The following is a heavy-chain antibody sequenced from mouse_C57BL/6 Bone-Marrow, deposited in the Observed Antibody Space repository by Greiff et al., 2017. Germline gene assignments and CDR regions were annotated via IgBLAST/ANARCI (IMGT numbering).Heavy chain of an antibody. J-gene: IGHJ4*01. Sequence: QVQLQQPGAELVRPGSSVKLSCKASGYTFTSYWMDWVKQRPGQGLEWIGNIYPSDSETHYNQKFKDKATLTVDKSTSTAYMQLSSLTSEDSAVFYCASHGYAMDYWGQGTSVTVSS. CDR2: IYPSDSET. V-gene: IGHV1-61*01. CDR1: GYTFTSYW. CDR3: ASHGYAMDY.